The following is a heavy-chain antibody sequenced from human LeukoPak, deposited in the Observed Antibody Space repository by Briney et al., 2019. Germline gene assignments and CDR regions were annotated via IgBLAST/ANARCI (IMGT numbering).Heavy chain of an antibody. CDR3: ARDTGIRGMDV. CDR1: GFTLSSYW. D-gene: IGHD5-18*01. J-gene: IGHJ6*02. Sequence: GGSLRLSCAASGFTLSSYWTHWVRQAPGKGLEYVSAISGDGGSTDYADSVKGRFTISGDNSKNTLYLQMGSLRAEDMAVYYCARDTGIRGMDVWGQGTTVTVSS. V-gene: IGHV3-64*02. CDR2: ISGDGGST.